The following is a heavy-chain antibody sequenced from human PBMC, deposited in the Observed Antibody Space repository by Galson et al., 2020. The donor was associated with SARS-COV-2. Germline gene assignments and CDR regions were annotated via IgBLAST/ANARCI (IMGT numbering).Heavy chain of an antibody. CDR2: IKSKTDGGTT. Sequence: GESLKIPCAASGFTFSNAWMSWVRQAPGKGLEWVGRIKSKTDGGTTDYAAPVKGRFTISRDDSKNTLYLQMNSLKTEDTAVYYCTTDRIYDYVWGSYRYGYWGQGTLVTVSS. V-gene: IGHV3-15*01. CDR3: TTDRIYDYVWGSYRYGY. J-gene: IGHJ4*02. CDR1: GFTFSNAW. D-gene: IGHD3-16*02.